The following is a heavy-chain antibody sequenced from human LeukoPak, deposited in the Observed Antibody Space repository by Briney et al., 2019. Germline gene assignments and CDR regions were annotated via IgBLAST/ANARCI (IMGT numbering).Heavy chain of an antibody. CDR3: ARDQVVFDY. CDR2: ISYDGSNK. Sequence: GGSLRLSCAASGFTFSSYAMHWVRQAPGKGLEWVAVISYDGSNKYYADSVMGRFTISRDNSKNTLYLQMNSLRAEDTAVYYCARDQVVFDYWGQGTLVTVSS. J-gene: IGHJ4*02. CDR1: GFTFSSYA. D-gene: IGHD2-2*01. V-gene: IGHV3-30*04.